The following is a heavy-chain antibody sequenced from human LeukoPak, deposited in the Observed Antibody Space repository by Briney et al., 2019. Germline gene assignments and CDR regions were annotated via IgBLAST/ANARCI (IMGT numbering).Heavy chain of an antibody. CDR2: ISSGSSYT. J-gene: IGHJ2*01. CDR3: ARAQGTAAVHYSDL. D-gene: IGHD6-13*01. V-gene: IGHV3-11*05. CDR1: GFTFSDYY. Sequence: GGSLRLSCAASGFTFSDYYMNWIRQAPGKGLEWVSDISSGSSYTNHADSVKGRFTISRDNAKNSLYLQMNSLRAEDTAVYYCARAQGTAAVHYSDLWGRGTLVTVSS.